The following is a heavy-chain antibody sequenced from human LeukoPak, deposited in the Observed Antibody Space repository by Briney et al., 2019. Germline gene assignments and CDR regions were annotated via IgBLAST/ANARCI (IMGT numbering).Heavy chain of an antibody. CDR3: GRGRASMVRGVNFDY. J-gene: IGHJ4*02. CDR2: INSSGGST. V-gene: IGHV1-46*01. CDR1: GYTFTSYY. Sequence: ASVKVSCKASGYTFTSYYMHWVRQAPGQGLEWMGIINSSGGSTSYAQKFQGRVTMTRDTSTSTVYMELSSLRSEDTAVYYCGRGRASMVRGVNFDYWGQGTLVTVSS. D-gene: IGHD3-10*01.